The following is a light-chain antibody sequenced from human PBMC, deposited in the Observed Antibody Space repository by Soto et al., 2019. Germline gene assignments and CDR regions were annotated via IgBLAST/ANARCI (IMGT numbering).Light chain of an antibody. CDR3: QQYNSFPWT. CDR1: QSISSW. V-gene: IGKV1-5*01. Sequence: DIQMTQSPSTLSASVGDRVTITCRASQSISSWLAWYQQKPGKAPKLLIYDASSLESGVPSRFSGSGSVTEFTLTISGLQPDDFAPYYCQQYNSFPWTFGQGTKVEIK. J-gene: IGKJ1*01. CDR2: DAS.